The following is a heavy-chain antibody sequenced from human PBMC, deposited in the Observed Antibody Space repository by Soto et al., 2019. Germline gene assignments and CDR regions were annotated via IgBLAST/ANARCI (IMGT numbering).Heavy chain of an antibody. CDR3: ARSPRSSPYFDY. V-gene: IGHV5-51*07. CDR2: IYPGDYET. J-gene: IGHJ4*02. Sequence: GESLKISFQCSGYTFSNFWIAWVHQLPGKGLEWMGIIYPGDYETRYSPSFHGKVTISADRSIGTAYLQWSSLEASDSAFYFCARSPRSSPYFDYWGQGALVTVSS. D-gene: IGHD6-13*01. CDR1: GYTFSNFW.